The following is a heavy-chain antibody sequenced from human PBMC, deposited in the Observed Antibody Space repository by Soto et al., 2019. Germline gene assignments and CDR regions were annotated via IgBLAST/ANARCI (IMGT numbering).Heavy chain of an antibody. CDR2: ISSSSSYI. J-gene: IGHJ3*02. CDR3: ARGLHDPIDFWSGYYGAFDI. D-gene: IGHD3-3*01. V-gene: IGHV3-21*01. CDR1: GFTFSSYS. Sequence: EVQLVESGGGLVKPGGSLRLSCAASGFTFSSYSMNWVRQAPGKGLEWVSSISSSSSYIYYADSVKGRFTISRDNAKNSLYLKMNSLRAEDTAVYYCARGLHDPIDFWSGYYGAFDIWGQGTMVTVSS.